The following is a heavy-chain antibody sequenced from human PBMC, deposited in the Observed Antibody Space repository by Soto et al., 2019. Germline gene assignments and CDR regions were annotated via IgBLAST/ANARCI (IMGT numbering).Heavy chain of an antibody. CDR1: GFTFSSYA. J-gene: IGHJ6*02. CDR3: SLSDSYYGMDV. D-gene: IGHD4-4*01. CDR2: ISTSGGST. Sequence: EVQLLESGGGLVQPGGSLRLSCAASGFTFSSYAMSWVRQAPGKGLEWVSSISTSGGSTYYADSVKGRFTISRDNSNNTLYLQMNSLRAEDTAVYYCSLSDSYYGMDVWGLGTTFTVSS. V-gene: IGHV3-23*01.